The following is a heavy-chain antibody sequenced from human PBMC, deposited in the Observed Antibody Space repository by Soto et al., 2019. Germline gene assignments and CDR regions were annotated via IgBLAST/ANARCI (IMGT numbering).Heavy chain of an antibody. Sequence: QVQLVESGGGLVQPGGSLRLSCAASGFTFSDYYMSWIRQAPGKGLEWVSYISSSGSTIYYADSVKGRFTISRDNAKNSMYLQMNILSAEDTAVYYCARSYYDFWSGYPLWGQGTLVPVSS. CDR1: GFTFSDYY. CDR2: ISSSGSTI. V-gene: IGHV3-11*01. D-gene: IGHD3-3*01. J-gene: IGHJ4*02. CDR3: ARSYYDFWSGYPL.